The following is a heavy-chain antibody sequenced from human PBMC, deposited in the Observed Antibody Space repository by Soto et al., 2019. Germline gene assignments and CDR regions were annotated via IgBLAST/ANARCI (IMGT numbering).Heavy chain of an antibody. D-gene: IGHD4-17*01. CDR1: GFTFSSYA. CDR3: AKDRSHGDPYFYGMDV. V-gene: IGHV3-30*18. Sequence: GGSLRLSCAASGFTFSSYAMHWVRQAPGKGLEWVTVISFDGSHKYYADSVKGRFTISRDNSKNMLYLQMNSLRTEDTAVFYCAKDRSHGDPYFYGMDVWGQGTTVTVSS. CDR2: ISFDGSHK. J-gene: IGHJ6*02.